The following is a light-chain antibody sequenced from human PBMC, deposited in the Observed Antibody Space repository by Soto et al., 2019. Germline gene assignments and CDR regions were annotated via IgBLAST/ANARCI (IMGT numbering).Light chain of an antibody. Sequence: EVVMTQSPATLSVSPGERATLSCRASQSISSNLAWYQQKAGQAPRLLIYGASTRATGIPATFSGSGSGTEFTLTISSLQSEDFAVYYCQQYNNWPWTFGQGTKVEIK. J-gene: IGKJ1*01. V-gene: IGKV3-15*01. CDR3: QQYNNWPWT. CDR1: QSISSN. CDR2: GAS.